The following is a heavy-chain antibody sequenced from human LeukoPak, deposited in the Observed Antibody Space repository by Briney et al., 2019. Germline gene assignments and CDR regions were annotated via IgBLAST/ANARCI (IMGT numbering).Heavy chain of an antibody. CDR2: INHSGST. Sequence: SETLSLTCAVYGGSFSGYYWSWIRQPPGKGLEWLGEINHSGSTNYNPSLKSRVTISVDTSKNQFSLKLSSVTAADTAVYYCARSLLWFGELSPALDYWGQGTLVTVSS. D-gene: IGHD3-10*01. CDR1: GGSFSGYY. J-gene: IGHJ4*02. CDR3: ARSLLWFGELSPALDY. V-gene: IGHV4-34*01.